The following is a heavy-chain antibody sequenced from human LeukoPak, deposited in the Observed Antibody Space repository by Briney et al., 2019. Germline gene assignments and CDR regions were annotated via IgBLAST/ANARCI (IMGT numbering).Heavy chain of an antibody. CDR2: TYYRSKWYN. CDR3: ASQENLQANAFDI. V-gene: IGHV6-1*01. CDR1: GDSVSRNSGA. Sequence: SQIPSLTCAISGDSVSRNSGAWNWIRQSPSRGLEWLGRTYYRSKWYNDYAVSVKSRITINPGTSKNQFSLQLSSLTPEDTAVYYCASQENLQANAFDIWGQGTMVTVSS. J-gene: IGHJ3*02.